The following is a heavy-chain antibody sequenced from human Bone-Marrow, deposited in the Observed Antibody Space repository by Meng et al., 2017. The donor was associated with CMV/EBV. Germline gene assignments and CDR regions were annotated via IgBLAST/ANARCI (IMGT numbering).Heavy chain of an antibody. V-gene: IGHV3-30-3*01. J-gene: IGHJ6*02. CDR1: GFTFSSYA. Sequence: GGSLRLSCTVSGFTFSSYAMHWVRQAPGKGLEWVAVISYDGSNKYYADSVKGRFTISRDNSKNTLYLQMNSLRAEDTAVYYCAREMIGYCSSTSCYHYYYYGMDVWGQGTTVTVSS. D-gene: IGHD2-2*01. CDR2: ISYDGSNK. CDR3: AREMIGYCSSTSCYHYYYYGMDV.